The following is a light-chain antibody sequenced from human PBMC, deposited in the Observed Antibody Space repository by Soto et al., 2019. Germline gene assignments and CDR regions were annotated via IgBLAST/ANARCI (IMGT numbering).Light chain of an antibody. Sequence: QSALTQPPSVSGSPGQSVTISCTGTSSDVGGYNYVSWYQQHPGKAPKLMIYDVSKRPSGVPDRFSGSKSGNTASLTISGLQAEDEADYYCCSYAGSYTYWVFGGGTKVTVL. CDR3: CSYAGSYTYWV. J-gene: IGLJ3*02. CDR2: DVS. V-gene: IGLV2-11*01. CDR1: SSDVGGYNY.